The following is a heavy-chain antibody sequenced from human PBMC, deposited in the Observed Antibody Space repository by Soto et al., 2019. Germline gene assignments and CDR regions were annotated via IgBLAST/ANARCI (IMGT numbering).Heavy chain of an antibody. D-gene: IGHD6-6*01. CDR1: GYTFTSYG. V-gene: IGHV1-18*01. CDR3: ARSGSSRRPYYYGMDV. J-gene: IGHJ6*02. Sequence: QVQLVQSGAEVKKPGASVKVSCKASGYTFTSYGISWVRQAPGQGLEWMGWISAYNGNTNYAQKLQGRVTMTTDTSTSTAYMELRSLRSEDTAVYYCARSGSSRRPYYYGMDVWGQGTTVTVSS. CDR2: ISAYNGNT.